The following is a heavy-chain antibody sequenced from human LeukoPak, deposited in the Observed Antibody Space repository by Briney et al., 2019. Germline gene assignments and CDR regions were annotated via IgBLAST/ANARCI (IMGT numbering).Heavy chain of an antibody. CDR1: GGSFSGYY. CDR3: ARVGYFDSSAYYLHY. V-gene: IGHV4-34*01. J-gene: IGHJ4*02. CDR2: INDSGST. Sequence: SETLSLICAVYGGSFSGYYWSWIRQPPGKGLEWIGEINDSGSTNYNPSLKSRGTISVDTSKNQFSLKLSSVTAADTAVYYCARVGYFDSSAYYLHYWGQGTLVTVSS. D-gene: IGHD3-22*01.